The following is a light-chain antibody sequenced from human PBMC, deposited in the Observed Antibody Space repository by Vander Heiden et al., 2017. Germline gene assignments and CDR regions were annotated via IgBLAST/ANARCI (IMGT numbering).Light chain of an antibody. CDR2: GAS. CDR1: QSVRSN. J-gene: IGKJ1*01. CDR3: QQYNDWPSWT. Sequence: VMTQSPPTLSVSPGERATLSCRASQSVRSNLAWYQQKPGQAPRLLIYGASTRATGIPVRFSGSGSGTEFTLTISSLQSEDFAVYYCQQYNDWPSWTFGQGTKVEIK. V-gene: IGKV3-15*01.